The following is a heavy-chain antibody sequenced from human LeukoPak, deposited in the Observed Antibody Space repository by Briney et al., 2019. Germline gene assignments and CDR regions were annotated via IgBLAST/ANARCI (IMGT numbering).Heavy chain of an antibody. Sequence: SETLSLTCTVSGYSISSGYYWGWIRQPPGKGLEWIGSIYHSGSTYYNPSLKSRVTISVVTSKNQFSLKLSSVTAADTAVYYCARSPGRASPIDAFDIWGQGTMVTVSS. V-gene: IGHV4-38-2*02. CDR3: ARSPGRASPIDAFDI. J-gene: IGHJ3*02. CDR1: GYSISSGYY. CDR2: IYHSGST.